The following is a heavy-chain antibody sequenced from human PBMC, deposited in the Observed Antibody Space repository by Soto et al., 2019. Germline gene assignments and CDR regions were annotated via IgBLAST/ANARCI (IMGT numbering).Heavy chain of an antibody. CDR3: ARVPCSGGDCYYYYGMDV. CDR1: GGSISSSNW. D-gene: IGHD2-21*02. Sequence: SETLSLTCAVSGGSISSSNWWSWVRQPPGKGLEWIGEVYHSGSTNYNPSLKSRVTISVDKSKNQFSLKLSSVTAADTAVYYCARVPCSGGDCYYYYGMDVWGQGTTVTVSS. CDR2: VYHSGST. V-gene: IGHV4-4*02. J-gene: IGHJ6*02.